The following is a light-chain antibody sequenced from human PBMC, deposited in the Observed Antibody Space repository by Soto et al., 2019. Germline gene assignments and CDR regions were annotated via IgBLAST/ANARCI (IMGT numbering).Light chain of an antibody. Sequence: DIQMTQSPSSLSASVGDRVTITCRASETTANYLTWYQHKPGKAPKLLIHSASSLQSGVPSRFSGRGSGTDFTLTINSLQPEDFATYSCQQTYISPPTFGGGTKVEIK. J-gene: IGKJ4*01. CDR3: QQTYISPPT. CDR2: SAS. V-gene: IGKV1-39*01. CDR1: ETTANY.